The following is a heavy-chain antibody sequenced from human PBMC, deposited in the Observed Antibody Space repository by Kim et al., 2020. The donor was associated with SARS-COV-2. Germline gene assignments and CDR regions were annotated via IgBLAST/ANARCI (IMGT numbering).Heavy chain of an antibody. Sequence: ASVKVSCKASGYRFNTYAMNWVRQAPGQGLEWMGWINTNSGNPTYAQAFTGRFVFSLDTSSSTAYLEINSLTADDTAVYYCARDAFVRGDSYYWGQGTLVTVSS. D-gene: IGHD3-10*02. CDR2: INTNSGNP. CDR3: ARDAFVRGDSYY. V-gene: IGHV7-4-1*02. CDR1: GYRFNTYA. J-gene: IGHJ4*02.